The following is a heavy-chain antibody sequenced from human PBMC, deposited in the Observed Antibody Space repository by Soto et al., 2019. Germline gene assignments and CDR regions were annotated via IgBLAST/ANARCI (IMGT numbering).Heavy chain of an antibody. V-gene: IGHV4-30-2*01. D-gene: IGHD3-16*01. CDR1: GGPISSGGYS. J-gene: IGHJ5*02. CDR3: ASTMTTSGCFDP. Sequence: KPSETLSLTCEVSGGPISSGGYSWSWIRQAPGKGLEWSGYIYHRGGSYDNPALRGRVTMSIDRTKKQFSLKLSSVTSSDTAVSFCASTMTTSGCFDPWGQGTLVTVSS. CDR2: IYHRGGS.